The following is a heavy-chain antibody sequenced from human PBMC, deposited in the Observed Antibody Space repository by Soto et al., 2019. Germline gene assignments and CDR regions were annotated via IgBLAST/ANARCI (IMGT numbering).Heavy chain of an antibody. D-gene: IGHD3-10*01. CDR1: GFTFGESA. CDR2: ISWNGDSI. CDR3: TKEASSIYYRYHYYYMDV. J-gene: IGHJ6*03. Sequence: EVQLVESGGGLVQPGRSLRLSCAASGFTFGESAMHWVRQAPGKGLEWVSGISWNGDSIGYADSVKGRFTIYRDDAKNSLYLQMNSLRTEDTALYYCTKEASSIYYRYHYYYMDVWGKGTTVTVSS. V-gene: IGHV3-9*01.